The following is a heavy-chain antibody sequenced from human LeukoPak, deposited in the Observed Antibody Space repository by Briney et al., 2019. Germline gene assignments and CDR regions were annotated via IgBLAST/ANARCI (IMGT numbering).Heavy chain of an antibody. V-gene: IGHV1-69*05. D-gene: IGHD5-12*01. Sequence: SVKVSCKASGGTFSSYAISWVRQAPGQGLEWMGGIIPIFGTANYAQKFQGRVTITTDESTSTAYMELSSLRSEDTAVYYCAWRSGYDSKYYYYMDVWGKGTTVTVSS. CDR2: IIPIFGTA. CDR1: GGTFSSYA. J-gene: IGHJ6*03. CDR3: AWRSGYDSKYYYYMDV.